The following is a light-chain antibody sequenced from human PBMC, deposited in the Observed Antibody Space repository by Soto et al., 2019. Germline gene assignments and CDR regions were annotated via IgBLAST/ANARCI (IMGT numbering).Light chain of an antibody. J-gene: IGLJ1*01. V-gene: IGLV2-8*01. CDR2: EVS. CDR1: SSDVGGYNY. Sequence: QSVLTQPPSASGSPGQSVTISCTGTSSDVGGYNYVSWYQQHPGKAPKLMIYEVSKRPSGVPDRFSGSKSGNTASLTVSGLLAEDEADYYCSTYAGSNLLYVFGTGTKVTVL. CDR3: STYAGSNLLYV.